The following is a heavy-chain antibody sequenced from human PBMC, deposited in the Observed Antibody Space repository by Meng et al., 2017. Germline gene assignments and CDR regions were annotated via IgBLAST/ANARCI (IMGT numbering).Heavy chain of an antibody. Sequence: QGRLVQAGAEVKKPGAAVKGSCKASGYTFTGYYMHWVRQAPGQGLEWMGRINPNSGGTNYAQKFQGRVNMTRDTSISTAYMELSRLRSDDTAVYYCASELNTYGSGSYAYWGQGTLVTVSS. J-gene: IGHJ4*02. CDR1: GYTFTGYY. V-gene: IGHV1-2*06. CDR2: INPNSGGT. D-gene: IGHD3-10*01. CDR3: ASELNTYGSGSYAY.